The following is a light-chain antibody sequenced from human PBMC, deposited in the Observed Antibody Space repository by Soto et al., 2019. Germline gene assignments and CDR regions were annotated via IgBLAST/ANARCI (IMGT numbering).Light chain of an antibody. CDR2: DAF. CDR1: QDISNY. CDR3: QQRHSSPLT. V-gene: IGKV1-33*01. J-gene: IGKJ4*01. Sequence: DIQMTQSPASLSACVRDRVTITSEACQDISNYFNWDQQKPGKAPKPLIDDAFNLETGVPSKVRGRGTGTDFTFPISRLQPEDIATYYCQQRHSSPLTFGGGTQVDIK.